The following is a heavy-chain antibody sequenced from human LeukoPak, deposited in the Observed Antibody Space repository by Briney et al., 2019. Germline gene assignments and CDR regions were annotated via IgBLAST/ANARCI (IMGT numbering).Heavy chain of an antibody. J-gene: IGHJ3*02. Sequence: HGESLKISCKGSGYNFSSFWIGWARQLPGKGLEWMGIVYGGDSSAKYSPSFQGQVTISADRSINTASLQWSSLKASDTATYYCARRRKWDPLQDTFDIWGQGTMITVSS. CDR3: ARRRKWDPLQDTFDI. V-gene: IGHV5-51*01. CDR2: VYGGDSSA. D-gene: IGHD1-26*01. CDR1: GYNFSSFW.